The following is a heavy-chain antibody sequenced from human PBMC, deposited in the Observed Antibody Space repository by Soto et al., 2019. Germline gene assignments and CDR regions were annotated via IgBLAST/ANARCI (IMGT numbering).Heavy chain of an antibody. CDR2: INTHNANT. J-gene: IGHJ4*02. V-gene: IGHV1-3*04. Sequence: QVQLVQSGAEVKKPGASVKVSCKTSGYTFITYAIHWVRQAPGQSLEWMGWINTHNANTKYSQKFQGRLTITSDTSATTAYMELNSLRSEDTAVYYCARDLTSVPHPFDYWGKGTQVTVSS. D-gene: IGHD3-9*01. CDR1: GYTFITYA. CDR3: ARDLTSVPHPFDY.